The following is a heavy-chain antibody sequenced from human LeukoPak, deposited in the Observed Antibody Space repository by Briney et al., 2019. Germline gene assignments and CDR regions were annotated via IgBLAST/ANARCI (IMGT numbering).Heavy chain of an antibody. D-gene: IGHD3-3*01. J-gene: IGHJ6*02. V-gene: IGHV4-34*01. CDR2: INHSGST. CDR1: GGSFSGYY. Sequence: PSETLSLTCAVYGGSFSGYYWSWIRQPPGKGLEWIGEINHSGSTNYNPSLKSRVTISVDTSKNQFSLKLSSVTAADTAVYYCARGQVHYDFWSGYYRSDYYYGMDVWGQGTTVTVSS. CDR3: ARGQVHYDFWSGYYRSDYYYGMDV.